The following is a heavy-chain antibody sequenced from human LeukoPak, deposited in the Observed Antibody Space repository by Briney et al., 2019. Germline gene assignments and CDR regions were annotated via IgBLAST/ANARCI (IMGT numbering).Heavy chain of an antibody. J-gene: IGHJ4*02. Sequence: GGSLRLSCAASGFTFSSYSMNWVRQAPGKGLEWVSSISSSSSYIYYADSVKGRFTISRDNAKNSLYLQMNSLRAEDTAVYYCARLDTTMVSRDDYWGQGTLVTVSS. CDR1: GFTFSSYS. D-gene: IGHD5-18*01. CDR2: ISSSSSYI. CDR3: ARLDTTMVSRDDY. V-gene: IGHV3-21*01.